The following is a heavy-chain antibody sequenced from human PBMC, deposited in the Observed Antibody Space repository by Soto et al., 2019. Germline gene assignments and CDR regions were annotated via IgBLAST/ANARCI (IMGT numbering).Heavy chain of an antibody. D-gene: IGHD3-16*01. CDR1: GFTFSSYG. Sequence: VQLVESGGGVVQPGRSLRLSCAASGFTFSSYGMHWVRQAPGKGLEWVAVISYDGSNKYYADSVKGRFTISRDNSKNTLYLQMNSLRAEDTAVYYCAKQGNTFGDYFDYWGQGTLVTVSS. J-gene: IGHJ4*02. CDR2: ISYDGSNK. V-gene: IGHV3-30*18. CDR3: AKQGNTFGDYFDY.